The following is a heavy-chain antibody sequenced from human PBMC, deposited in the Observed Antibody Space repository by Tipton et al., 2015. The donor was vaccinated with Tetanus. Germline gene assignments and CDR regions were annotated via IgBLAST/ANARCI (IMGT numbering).Heavy chain of an antibody. CDR1: GGSVRSGDYQ. CDR2: ISYSGST. D-gene: IGHD3-3*01. J-gene: IGHJ4*02. CDR3: ARANYNFPKKGPFDS. V-gene: IGHV4-61*08. Sequence: TLSLTCTVSGGSVRSGDYQWNWIRQPPGKGLEWLAYISYSGSTNSNYALKSRLTISRDTSKNQISLKLTSVTAADTALYYCARANYNFPKKGPFDSWGQGTLVIVSS.